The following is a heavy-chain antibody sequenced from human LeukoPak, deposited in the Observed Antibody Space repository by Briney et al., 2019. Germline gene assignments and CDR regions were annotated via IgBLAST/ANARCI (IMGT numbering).Heavy chain of an antibody. CDR2: IRYDGSNK. D-gene: IGHD3-16*01. J-gene: IGHJ4*02. V-gene: IGHV3-30*02. CDR3: AEDDPFTGPLDY. Sequence: PGGSLRLSCAASGFTFSSYGMHWVRQAPGKGLEWVAFIRYDGSNKYYADSVKGRFTISRDNSKNTLYLQMNSLRAEDTAVYYCAEDDPFTGPLDYWGQGTLVTFSS. CDR1: GFTFSSYG.